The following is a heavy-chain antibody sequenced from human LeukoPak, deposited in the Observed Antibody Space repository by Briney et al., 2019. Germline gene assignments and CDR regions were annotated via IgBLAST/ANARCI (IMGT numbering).Heavy chain of an antibody. CDR3: AKGADDFWSGYTNFDY. J-gene: IGHJ4*02. Sequence: PGGSLRLSCAASGFTFSSYSMNWVRQAPGKGLEWVSSISSSSSYIYYADSVKGRFTISRDNSKNTLYLQMNSLRAEDTAVYYCAKGADDFWSGYTNFDYWGQGTLVTVSS. D-gene: IGHD3-3*01. CDR2: ISSSSSYI. V-gene: IGHV3-21*04. CDR1: GFTFSSYS.